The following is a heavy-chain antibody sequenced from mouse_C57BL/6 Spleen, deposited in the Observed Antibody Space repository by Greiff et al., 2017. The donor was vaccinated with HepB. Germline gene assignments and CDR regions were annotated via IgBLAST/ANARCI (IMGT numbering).Heavy chain of an antibody. Sequence: VQLKESGAELVKPGASVKLSCTASGFNIKDYYMHWVKQRTEQGLEWIGRIDPEDGETKYAPKFQGKATITADTSSNPAYLLLRSLTSEDTAVYYCASYYYGSSNYWYFDGWGTGTTVTVSS. D-gene: IGHD1-1*01. V-gene: IGHV14-2*01. J-gene: IGHJ1*03. CDR3: ASYYYGSSNYWYFDG. CDR1: GFNIKDYY. CDR2: IDPEDGET.